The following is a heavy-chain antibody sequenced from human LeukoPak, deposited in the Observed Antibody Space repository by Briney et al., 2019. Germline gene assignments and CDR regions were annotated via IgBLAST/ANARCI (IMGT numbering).Heavy chain of an antibody. J-gene: IGHJ4*02. Sequence: GGSLRLTCEASGFRLSSYWKSWVRQDPGKELEWVATIKQYGSEKYYVDSVKGRFTISRDNAQKSLFLQMDRLRGEDTAVYYCARAAEISALDNWGQGTLVTVSS. CDR2: IKQYGSEK. V-gene: IGHV3-7*05. D-gene: IGHD6-13*01. CDR1: GFRLSSYW. CDR3: ARAAEISALDN.